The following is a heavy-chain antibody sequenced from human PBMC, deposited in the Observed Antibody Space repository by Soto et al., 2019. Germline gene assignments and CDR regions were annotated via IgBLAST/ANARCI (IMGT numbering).Heavy chain of an antibody. Sequence: QVQLQESGPGLVKSSETLSLTCTVSGDSVTSDKHYWSWIRQPPGKGLEWIGYIYDSGSTNPSLKSRVSFSVETSRNQFSVSLTSVTAADTAVYYCAALKRIVAADYWGQGTLAIVSS. CDR1: GDSVTSDKHY. CDR3: AALKRIVAADY. CDR2: IYDSGST. V-gene: IGHV4-61*01. J-gene: IGHJ4*02. D-gene: IGHD3-16*02.